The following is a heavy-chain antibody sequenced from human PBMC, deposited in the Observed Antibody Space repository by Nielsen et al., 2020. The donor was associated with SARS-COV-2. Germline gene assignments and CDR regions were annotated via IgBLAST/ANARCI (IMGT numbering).Heavy chain of an antibody. D-gene: IGHD6-6*01. CDR1: GFTFSSYS. J-gene: IGHJ5*02. CDR2: ISSSSSYI. CDR3: ARGRGSSSVRWFDP. Sequence: GESLKISCAASGFTFSSYSMNWVRQAPGKGLEWVSSISSSSSYIYYADSVKGRFTISRDNAKNSLYLQMNSLRAEDTAVYYCARGRGSSSVRWFDPWGQGTLVTVSS. V-gene: IGHV3-21*01.